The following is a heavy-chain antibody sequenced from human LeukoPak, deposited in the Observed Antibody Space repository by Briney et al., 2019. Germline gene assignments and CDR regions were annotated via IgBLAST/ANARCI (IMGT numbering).Heavy chain of an antibody. CDR2: IIPIFGTA. CDR3: ARDIMEGVSKWELQENWFDP. V-gene: IGHV1-69*05. J-gene: IGHJ5*02. CDR1: GGTFSSYA. D-gene: IGHD1-26*01. Sequence: ASVKVSCKASGGTFSSYAISWVRQAPGQGLEWMGGIIPIFGTANYAQKFQGRVTIATDESTSTAYMELSSLRSEDTAVYYCARDIMEGVSKWELQENWFDPWGQGTLVTVSS.